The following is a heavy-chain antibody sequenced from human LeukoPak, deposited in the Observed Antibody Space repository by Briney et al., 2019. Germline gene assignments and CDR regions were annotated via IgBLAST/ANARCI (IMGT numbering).Heavy chain of an antibody. Sequence: GGSLRLSCAASGFTFSSYAMHWVRQALGKGLEWVTFIRYDGSNKYYADSVKGRFTISRDNSKNTLYLQMSSLRAEDTAVYYCAKGSKEVLFTRDHYMDVWGKGTTVTISS. J-gene: IGHJ6*03. CDR1: GFTFSSYA. D-gene: IGHD3-3*01. CDR2: IRYDGSNK. CDR3: AKGSKEVLFTRDHYMDV. V-gene: IGHV3-30*02.